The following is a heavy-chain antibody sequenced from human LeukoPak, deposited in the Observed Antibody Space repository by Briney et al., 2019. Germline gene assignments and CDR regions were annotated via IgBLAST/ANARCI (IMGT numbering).Heavy chain of an antibody. Sequence: ASVKVSCKASGYSFFNSGITWVRQAPEQGPEWIGWVSTYTGNTNYAEKVQGRITMTTDTSTNTAYMELRSLKSDDTAVYYCGRDEDIPTYPNWIDTWGQGTLLTVSS. V-gene: IGHV1-18*01. CDR2: VSTYTGNT. J-gene: IGHJ5*02. CDR3: GRDEDIPTYPNWIDT. CDR1: GYSFFNSG. D-gene: IGHD2-2*03.